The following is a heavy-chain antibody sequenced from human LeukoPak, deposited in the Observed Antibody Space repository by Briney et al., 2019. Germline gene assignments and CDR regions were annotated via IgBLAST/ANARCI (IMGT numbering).Heavy chain of an antibody. V-gene: IGHV1-2*02. CDR2: INPNSGGT. CDR1: GYTFTVYY. J-gene: IGHJ6*02. D-gene: IGHD2-8*01. CDR3: ARGGVALSYYGMDV. Sequence: GASVKVSSTASGYTFTVYYMHWVRQAPGRGLEWMGWINPNSGGTNYTQKFQGRVTMTRDTSISTAYMELSRLRSDDTAVYYCARGGVALSYYGMDVWGQGTTVTVSS.